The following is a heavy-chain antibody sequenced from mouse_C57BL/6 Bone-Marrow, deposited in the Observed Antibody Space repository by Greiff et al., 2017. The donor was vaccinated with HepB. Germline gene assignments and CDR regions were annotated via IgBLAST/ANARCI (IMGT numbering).Heavy chain of an antibody. CDR1: GFTFSSYA. CDR3: ARVSYPHFFDY. D-gene: IGHD2-10*01. Sequence: EVMLVESGGGLVKPGGSLKLSCAASGFTFSSYAMSWVRQTPEKRLEWVATISDGGSYTYYPDNVKGRFTISRDNAKNNLYLQMRHLKSEDTAMYYCARVSYPHFFDYWGQGTTLTVSS. J-gene: IGHJ2*01. CDR2: ISDGGSYT. V-gene: IGHV5-4*03.